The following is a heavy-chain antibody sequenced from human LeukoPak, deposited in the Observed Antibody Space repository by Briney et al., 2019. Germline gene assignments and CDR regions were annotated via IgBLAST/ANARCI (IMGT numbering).Heavy chain of an antibody. Sequence: GGSLRLSCAASGFTFTSYSMNWVRQAPGKGLEWVSGISWNSGSIGYADSVKGRFTISRDNAKNSLYLQMNSLRAEDSALYYCAKDHYYDSSGPPGYWYFDLWGRGTLVTVSS. D-gene: IGHD3-22*01. CDR1: GFTFTSYS. V-gene: IGHV3-9*01. CDR2: ISWNSGSI. CDR3: AKDHYYDSSGPPGYWYFDL. J-gene: IGHJ2*01.